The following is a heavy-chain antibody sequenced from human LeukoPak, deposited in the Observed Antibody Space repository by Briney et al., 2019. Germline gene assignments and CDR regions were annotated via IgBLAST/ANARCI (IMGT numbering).Heavy chain of an antibody. V-gene: IGHV1-69*02. CDR1: GGTFSSYT. CDR3: ARSPRLAVAGAGCFDY. D-gene: IGHD6-19*01. Sequence: GASVKVSCKASGGTFSSYTISWVRQAPGQGLEWMGRIIPILGIANYAQKFQGRVTITADKSTSTAYMELSSLRYEDTAVYYCARSPRLAVAGAGCFDYWGQGTLVTVSS. CDR2: IIPILGIA. J-gene: IGHJ4*02.